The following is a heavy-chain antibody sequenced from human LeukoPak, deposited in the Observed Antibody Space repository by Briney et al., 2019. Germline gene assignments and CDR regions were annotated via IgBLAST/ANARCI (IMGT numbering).Heavy chain of an antibody. CDR2: IRYDGSNK. V-gene: IGHV3-30*02. CDR3: AKERDTAMVTIDY. CDR1: GFTFSSYG. J-gene: IGHJ4*02. D-gene: IGHD5-18*01. Sequence: GGSLRLSCAASGFTFSSYGMHWVRQAPGKGLEWVAFIRYDGSNKYYADSVKGRFAISRDNSKNTLYLQMNSLRAEDTAVYYCAKERDTAMVTIDYWGQGTLVTVSS.